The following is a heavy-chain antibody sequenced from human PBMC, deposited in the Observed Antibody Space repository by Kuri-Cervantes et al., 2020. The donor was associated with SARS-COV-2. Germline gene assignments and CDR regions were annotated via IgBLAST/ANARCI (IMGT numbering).Heavy chain of an antibody. Sequence: GSLRLSCAVYGGSFSGYYWSWIRQPPGKGLEWIGEINHSGSTNYNPSLKSRVTISVYTSKNQFSLKLGSVTAADTAVYYCASSSSQIAAALPFDYWGQGTLVTVSS. J-gene: IGHJ4*02. CDR3: ASSSSQIAAALPFDY. D-gene: IGHD6-13*01. V-gene: IGHV4-34*01. CDR1: GGSFSGYY. CDR2: INHSGST.